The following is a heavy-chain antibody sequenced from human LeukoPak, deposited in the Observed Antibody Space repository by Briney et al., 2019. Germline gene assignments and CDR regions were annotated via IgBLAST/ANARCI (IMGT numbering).Heavy chain of an antibody. Sequence: GGSLRLSCAASGFTFSSYAMHWVRQAPGKGLEYVSAISSNGGSTYYANSVKGRFTISRDNSKNTLYLQMGSLRAEDMAVYYCARGPAAIPDLNWFDPWGQGTLVTVSS. CDR1: GFTFSSYA. CDR2: ISSNGGST. CDR3: ARGPAAIPDLNWFDP. D-gene: IGHD2-2*01. J-gene: IGHJ5*02. V-gene: IGHV3-64*01.